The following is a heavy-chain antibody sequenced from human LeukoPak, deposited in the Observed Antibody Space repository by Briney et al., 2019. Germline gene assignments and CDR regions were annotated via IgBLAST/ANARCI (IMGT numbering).Heavy chain of an antibody. CDR1: GGSISSYY. Sequence: SETLSLTCTVSGGSISSYYWSWIRQPPGKGLEWIGYIYYSGSTNYNPSLKSRVTISVDTSKNQISLKLSSVTAADTAVYYCASLYSGSYSIIVFDYWGQGTLVTVSS. D-gene: IGHD1-26*01. J-gene: IGHJ4*02. CDR3: ASLYSGSYSIIVFDY. V-gene: IGHV4-59*08. CDR2: IYYSGST.